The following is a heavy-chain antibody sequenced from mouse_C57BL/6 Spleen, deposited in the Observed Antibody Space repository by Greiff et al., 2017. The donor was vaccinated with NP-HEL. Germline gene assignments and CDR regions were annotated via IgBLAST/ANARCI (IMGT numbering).Heavy chain of an antibody. CDR1: GYTFTDYY. J-gene: IGHJ4*01. V-gene: IGHV1-26*01. CDR3: ARKGIYDYDLFYAMDY. D-gene: IGHD2-4*01. Sequence: EVQLQQSGPELVKPGASVKISCKASGYTFTDYYMNWVKQSHGKSLEWIGDINPNNGGTNYNKKFKGKATLTLDKSTSTAYMELRSLTSEDSAVYDCARKGIYDYDLFYAMDYWGQGTSVTVSS. CDR2: INPNNGGT.